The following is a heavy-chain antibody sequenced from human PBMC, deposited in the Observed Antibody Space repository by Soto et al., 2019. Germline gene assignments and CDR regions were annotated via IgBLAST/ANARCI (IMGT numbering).Heavy chain of an antibody. D-gene: IGHD5-18*01. CDR1: GFTFSSYA. CDR2: ISYDGSNK. CDR3: ARDPLWGTAMVLWYFDL. Sequence: GGSQRLSCAASGFTFSSYAVHWVRQAPGKGLEWVAVISYDGSNKYYADSVKGRFTISRDNSKNTLYLQMNSLRAEDTAVYYCARDPLWGTAMVLWYFDLWGRGTLVTVS. V-gene: IGHV3-30-3*01. J-gene: IGHJ2*01.